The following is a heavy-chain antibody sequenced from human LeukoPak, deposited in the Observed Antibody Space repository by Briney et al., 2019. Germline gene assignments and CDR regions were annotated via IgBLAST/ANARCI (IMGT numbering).Heavy chain of an antibody. CDR2: IIPILGIA. J-gene: IGHJ4*02. D-gene: IGHD6-13*01. CDR1: GGTFSSYA. CDR3: ARGAIAAAGTDY. V-gene: IGHV1-69*04. Sequence: GASVTVSCKASGGTFSSYAISWVRQAPGQGLEGMGRIIPILGIANYAQKFQGRVTITADKSTSTAYMELSSLRSEDTAVYYCARGAIAAAGTDYWGQGTLVTVSS.